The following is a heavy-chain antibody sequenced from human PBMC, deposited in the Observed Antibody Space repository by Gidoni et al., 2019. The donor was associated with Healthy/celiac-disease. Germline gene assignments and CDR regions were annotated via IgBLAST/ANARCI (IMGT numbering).Heavy chain of an antibody. V-gene: IGHV3-49*04. CDR3: TSADGYNPGSFDY. Sequence: EVQLVESGGGLVQPGRSLRLSCTASGFTFGDYAMSWVRQAPGKGLEWVGFIRSKAYGGTTEYAASVKGRFTISRDDSKSIAYLQMNSLKTEDTAVYYCTSADGYNPGSFDYWGQGTLVTVSS. CDR2: IRSKAYGGTT. CDR1: GFTFGDYA. J-gene: IGHJ4*02. D-gene: IGHD5-12*01.